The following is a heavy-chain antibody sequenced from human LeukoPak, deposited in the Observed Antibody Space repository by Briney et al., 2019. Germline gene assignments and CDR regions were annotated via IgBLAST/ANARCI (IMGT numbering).Heavy chain of an antibody. CDR2: IYPGDSDT. CDR1: GYSFTSYW. CDR3: ARRTQGCSGGICYYYEYAFDI. D-gene: IGHD2-15*01. Sequence: GESLKISCKGSGYSFTSYWIGWVRQMPGKGLEWMGIIYPGDSDTRYSPSFQGQVTISADKSISTAYLQWSSLKASDTAMYYCARRTQGCSGGICYYYEYAFDIWGQGTMVTVSS. J-gene: IGHJ3*02. V-gene: IGHV5-51*01.